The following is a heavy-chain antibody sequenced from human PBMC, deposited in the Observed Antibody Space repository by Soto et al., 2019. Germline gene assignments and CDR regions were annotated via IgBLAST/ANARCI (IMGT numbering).Heavy chain of an antibody. D-gene: IGHD1-26*01. CDR1: GDSFSSYV. CDR3: VKSQSGSYFAAFDI. Sequence: SLRLSCVVSGDSFSSYVMNWVRQAPGKGLEWVSVVTGSGVTTWYADSVKGRFTISRDNSKNTLFLQMNSLRAEDTAVYYCVKSQSGSYFAAFDIWGQGTTVTVSS. J-gene: IGHJ3*02. CDR2: VTGSGVTT. V-gene: IGHV3-23*01.